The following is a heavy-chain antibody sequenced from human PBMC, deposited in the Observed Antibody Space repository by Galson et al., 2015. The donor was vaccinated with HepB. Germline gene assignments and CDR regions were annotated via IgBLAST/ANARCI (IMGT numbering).Heavy chain of an antibody. Sequence: SVKVSCKASGYTFTGYGISWVRQAPGQGLEWMGWISAYNGNTNYAQKLQGRVTMTTDTSTSTAYMELRSLRSDDTAVYYCARDDRGSVSGWYLGDAFDIWGQGTMVTVSS. CDR2: ISAYNGNT. J-gene: IGHJ3*02. CDR3: ARDDRGSVSGWYLGDAFDI. CDR1: GYTFTGYG. V-gene: IGHV1-18*04. D-gene: IGHD6-19*01.